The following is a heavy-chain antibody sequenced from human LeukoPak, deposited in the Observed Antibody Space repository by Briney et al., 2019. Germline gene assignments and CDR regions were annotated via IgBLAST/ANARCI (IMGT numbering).Heavy chain of an antibody. CDR2: ISYDGSNK. Sequence: GGSLRLSCAASGFTFSSYAMHWVRQAPGKGLEWVAVISYDGSNKYYADSVKGRFTISRDNSKNTLYLQMNSLRAEDTAVYYCAKEHHYYDSSAHFDYWGQGTLVTVSS. CDR3: AKEHHYYDSSAHFDY. CDR1: GFTFSSYA. D-gene: IGHD3-22*01. J-gene: IGHJ4*02. V-gene: IGHV3-30*04.